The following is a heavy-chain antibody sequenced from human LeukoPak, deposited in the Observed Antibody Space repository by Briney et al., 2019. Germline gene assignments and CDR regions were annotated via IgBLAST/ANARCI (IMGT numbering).Heavy chain of an antibody. CDR1: GGSISSSSYY. V-gene: IGHV3-11*04. Sequence: LSLTCTVSGGSISSSSYYWGWIRQPPGKGLEWVSYISSSGSTIYYADSVKGRFTISRDNAKNSLYLQMNSLRAEDTAVYYCAGSYTSAFDIWGQGTMVTVSS. D-gene: IGHD2-15*01. CDR3: AGSYTSAFDI. CDR2: ISSSGSTI. J-gene: IGHJ3*02.